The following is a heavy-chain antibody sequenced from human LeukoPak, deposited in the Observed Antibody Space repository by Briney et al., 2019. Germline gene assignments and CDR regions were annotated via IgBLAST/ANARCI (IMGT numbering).Heavy chain of an antibody. J-gene: IGHJ4*02. CDR3: ARQLRYYYGSGSSE. CDR2: IYYSGST. D-gene: IGHD3-10*01. CDR1: GGSISSSSYY. Sequence: PSETLSLTCTVSGGSISSSSYYWGWIRQPPGKGLEWIGSIYYSGSTYYNPSLKSRVTISVDTSKNQFSLKLSSVTAADTAVYYCARQLRYYYGSGSSEWGQGTLVTVSS. V-gene: IGHV4-39*01.